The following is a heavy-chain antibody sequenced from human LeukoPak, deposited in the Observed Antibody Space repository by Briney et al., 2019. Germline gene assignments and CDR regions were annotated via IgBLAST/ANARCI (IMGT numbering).Heavy chain of an antibody. CDR2: IYYSGST. D-gene: IGHD4-17*01. V-gene: IGHV4-38-2*02. CDR3: ARHPGRYGDYVLFYFDY. J-gene: IGHJ4*02. CDR1: GYSISSGNY. Sequence: PSETLSLTCTVSGYSISSGNYWGWIRQPPGKGLEWIGSIYYSGSTYYNPSLKSRVTISVDTSKNQFSLKLSSVTAADTAVYYCARHPGRYGDYVLFYFDYWGQGTLVTVSS.